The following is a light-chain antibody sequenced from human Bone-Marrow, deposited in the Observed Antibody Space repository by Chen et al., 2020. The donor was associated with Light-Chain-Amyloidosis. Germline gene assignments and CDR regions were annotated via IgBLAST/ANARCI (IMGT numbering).Light chain of an antibody. Sequence: QSALTQPASVSGSPGQSLPISCTGTSSHVVGYTHVSWYPQHPGKAPQLMIYDDSNRPSGVSNRFSGSKSGNTASLTSSGLQAEDEADYYCSSYTSSRTLVFGGGTKLTVL. CDR2: DDS. CDR3: SSYTSSRTLV. J-gene: IGLJ2*01. V-gene: IGLV2-14*03. CDR1: SSHVVGYTH.